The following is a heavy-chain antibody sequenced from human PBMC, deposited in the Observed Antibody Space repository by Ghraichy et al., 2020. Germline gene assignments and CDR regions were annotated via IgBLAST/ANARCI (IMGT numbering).Heavy chain of an antibody. D-gene: IGHD6-13*01. Sequence: GALRLSCAVSGFTLSSHWMHWVRQAPGKGLVWVSRIHPDGSYTTYADSVKGRFTISRDNAENLVYLQMNSLRAEDAAVYYCVRARTVAGTGPHFDYLGLATLDIVSS. J-gene: IGHJ4*02. CDR2: IHPDGSYT. V-gene: IGHV3-74*01. CDR3: VRARTVAGTGPHFDY. CDR1: GFTLSSHW.